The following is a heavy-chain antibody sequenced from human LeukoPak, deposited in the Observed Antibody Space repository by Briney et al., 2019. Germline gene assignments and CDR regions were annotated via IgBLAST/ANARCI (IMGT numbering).Heavy chain of an antibody. CDR2: ISWNSGSI. CDR3: CAGGQAPPDY. J-gene: IGHJ4*02. D-gene: IGHD3-10*01. Sequence: PGGSLRLSCAASGFTFDDYAMHWVRQAPGKGLEWVSGISWNSGSIGYADSVKGRFTISRDNAKNSLYLQMNSMRAEDTALYYWCAGGQAPPDYWGQGTLVTVSS. V-gene: IGHV3-9*01. CDR1: GFTFDDYA.